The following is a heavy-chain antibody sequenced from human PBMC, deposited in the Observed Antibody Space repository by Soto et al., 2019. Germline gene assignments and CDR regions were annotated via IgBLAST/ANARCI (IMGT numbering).Heavy chain of an antibody. Sequence: QVQLVQSGAEVKKPGASVKVSCKASVYTFTSYGVSWVRQAPGQGLEWMGWITPYSDNTNYAQKVQGRLTMTTDTSTSTAYMELRSLRSDDTAVYYCASGTYLDAFDIWGQGTMVTVSS. CDR3: ASGTYLDAFDI. V-gene: IGHV1-18*01. CDR1: VYTFTSYG. J-gene: IGHJ3*02. CDR2: ITPYSDNT.